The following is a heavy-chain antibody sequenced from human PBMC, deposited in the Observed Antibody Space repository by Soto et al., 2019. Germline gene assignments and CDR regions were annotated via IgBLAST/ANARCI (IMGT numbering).Heavy chain of an antibody. CDR1: GFTFSDYY. CDR2: ISSSGSTI. CDR3: ARGAGHSGDDGYYDYYYMDV. D-gene: IGHD5-12*01. V-gene: IGHV3-11*01. Sequence: QVQLVESGGGLVKPGGSLRLSCAASGFTFSDYYMSWIRQAPGKGLEWVSYISSSGSTIYYADSVKGRFTISRDNAKNSLYLKMNSLRAEDTAVYYCARGAGHSGDDGYYDYYYMDVWGKGTPVTVSS. J-gene: IGHJ6*03.